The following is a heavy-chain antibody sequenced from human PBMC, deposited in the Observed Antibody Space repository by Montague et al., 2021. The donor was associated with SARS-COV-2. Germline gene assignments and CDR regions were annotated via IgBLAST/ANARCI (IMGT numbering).Heavy chain of an antibody. CDR2: TYYRYKWNN. V-gene: IGHV6-1*01. J-gene: IGHJ5*02. D-gene: IGHD6-6*01. CDR3: ASQYSSSGYPRWFDP. CDR1: GDSVSSNSAA. Sequence: CAISGDSVSSNSAAWNWIRQSPSRGLEWLGRTYYRYKWNNDYAVXVKSRITINPDTSKNQFSLQLNSVTPEDTAVCHCASQYSSSGYPRWFDPWGQGTLVTVSS.